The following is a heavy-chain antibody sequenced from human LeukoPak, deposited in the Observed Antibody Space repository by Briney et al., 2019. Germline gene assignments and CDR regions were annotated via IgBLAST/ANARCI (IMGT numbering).Heavy chain of an antibody. V-gene: IGHV1-69*13. D-gene: IGHD4-17*01. J-gene: IGHJ5*02. CDR1: GGTFSSYA. CDR3: ARDDYGDYGWFDP. CDR2: VIPIFGTA. Sequence: ASVKVSCKASGGTFSSYAISWVRQAPGQGLEWMGGVIPIFGTANYAQKFQGRVTITADESTSTAYMELSSLRSEDTAVYYCARDDYGDYGWFDPWGQGTLVTVSS.